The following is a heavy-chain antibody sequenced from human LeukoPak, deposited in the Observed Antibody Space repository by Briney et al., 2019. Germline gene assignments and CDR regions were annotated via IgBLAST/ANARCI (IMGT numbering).Heavy chain of an antibody. CDR1: GFTFSTYT. Sequence: GGSLRLSCVASGFTFSTYTMNWVRQAPGKGLEWVSSISSSSFFISYADSVKGRFTISRDNAKNSLYLQMKSLRAEDTAVYYCARDGSSWYTVYFDYWGQGTLVTVSS. V-gene: IGHV3-21*01. J-gene: IGHJ4*02. CDR3: ARDGSSWYTVYFDY. CDR2: ISSSSFFI. D-gene: IGHD6-13*01.